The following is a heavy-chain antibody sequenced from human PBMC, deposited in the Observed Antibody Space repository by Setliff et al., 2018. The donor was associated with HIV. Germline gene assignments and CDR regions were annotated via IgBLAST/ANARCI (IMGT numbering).Heavy chain of an antibody. CDR1: GGSISSSSYY. CDR2: MSYTGTT. J-gene: IGHJ3*02. Sequence: SETLSLTCSVSGGSISSSSYYWGWIRQPPGKGLDWIGSMSYTGTTYDNPSLKSRVTISVDTSKNQFSLKLSSVTASDTAVYYCARGYEGSSPGGAFDIWGQGTMVTVSS. D-gene: IGHD6-6*01. V-gene: IGHV4-39*07. CDR3: ARGYEGSSPGGAFDI.